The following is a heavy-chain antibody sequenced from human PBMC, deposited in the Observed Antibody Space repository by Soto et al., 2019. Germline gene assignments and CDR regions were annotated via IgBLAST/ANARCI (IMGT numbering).Heavy chain of an antibody. D-gene: IGHD2-2*01. V-gene: IGHV1-2*04. CDR1: GYTFTGYD. CDR3: ARGGGFVVVPAAYPASYYYGMDV. CDR2: INPNSGGT. J-gene: IGHJ6*02. Sequence: ASVKVSCKASGYTFTGYDMHCVRQAPGQGLEWMGWINPNSGGTNYAQKFQGWVTMTRDTSISTAYMELSRLRSDDTAVYYCARGGGFVVVPAAYPASYYYGMDVWGQGTTVTVSS.